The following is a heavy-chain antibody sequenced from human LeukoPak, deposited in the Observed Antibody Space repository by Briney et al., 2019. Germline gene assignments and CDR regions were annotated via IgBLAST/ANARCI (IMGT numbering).Heavy chain of an antibody. V-gene: IGHV3-33*01. CDR1: GFTFSSYG. J-gene: IGHJ4*02. CDR2: IWFDGSDK. Sequence: PGGSLRLSCVASGFTFSSYGMYWVRQAPGKGQDLVAVIWFDGSDKYYADSVKGRFTISRHKSNTSLYLQMSSVSAEDTAVYYCARDITKVRGIMEGMDYWGQGTLVTVSS. D-gene: IGHD3-10*01. CDR3: ARDITKVRGIMEGMDY.